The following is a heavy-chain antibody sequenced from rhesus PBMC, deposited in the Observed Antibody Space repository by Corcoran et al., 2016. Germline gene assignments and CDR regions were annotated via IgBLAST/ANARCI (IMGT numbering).Heavy chain of an antibody. V-gene: IGHV3-54*02. CDR2: ISYDGSKN. J-gene: IGHJ4*01. D-gene: IGHD2-8*01. CDR1: GFTFSSYG. CDR3: AGGGRGGYCSGDVCYAMYYFDY. Sequence: EVQLVESGGGLVQPGGSLRLSCAASGFTFSSYGMHWVRQAPGKGLEWVAVISYDGSKNYYADFVEDRFTISRDNSKNMLYLQMNNVKLEDTAVYYCAGGGRGGYCSGDVCYAMYYFDYWGQGVLVTVSS.